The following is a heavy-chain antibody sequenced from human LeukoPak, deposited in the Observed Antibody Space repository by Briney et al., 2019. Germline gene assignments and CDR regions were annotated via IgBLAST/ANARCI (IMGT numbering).Heavy chain of an antibody. CDR2: IYYSGRI. D-gene: IGHD1-26*01. CDR1: GDPISRSDW. J-gene: IGHJ3*01. Sequence: SETLSLTCAVSGDPISRSDWWAWIRQPPGKGLEWLGNIYYSGRIYHNPSLQTRVIMSVDSSKNQFSLRLASVTAVDTAVYYCAKTRSGTYYGDSFDVWGQGILVTVSS. V-gene: IGHV4-28*05. CDR3: AKTRSGTYYGDSFDV.